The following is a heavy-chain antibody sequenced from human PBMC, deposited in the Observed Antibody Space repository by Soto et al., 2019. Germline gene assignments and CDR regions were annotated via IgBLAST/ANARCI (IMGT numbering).Heavy chain of an antibody. CDR2: IIPIFGTA. J-gene: IGHJ4*02. D-gene: IGHD3-10*01. Sequence: SVKVSCKASGGTFSSYAISWFRQAPGQGLEWMGGIIPIFGTANYAQKFQGRVKITADKSTSTAYMELSRLRSEDTAVYYCASVYYGSGSYYMVPYYFDYWGQGTMVTVSS. CDR1: GGTFSSYA. CDR3: ASVYYGSGSYYMVPYYFDY. V-gene: IGHV1-69*06.